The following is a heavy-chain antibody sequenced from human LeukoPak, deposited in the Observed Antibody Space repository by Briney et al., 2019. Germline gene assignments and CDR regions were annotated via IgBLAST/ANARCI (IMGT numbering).Heavy chain of an antibody. CDR2: ISGSGGST. CDR3: AKDAYYDSWSGYPYYFDY. V-gene: IGHV3-23*01. Sequence: GGSLRLSCAASGFTFSSYAMSWVRQAPGKGLEWVSAISGSGGSTYYADSVKGRFTISRDNSKNTLYLQMNSLRAEDTAVYYCAKDAYYDSWSGYPYYFDYWGQGTLVTVSS. D-gene: IGHD3-3*01. J-gene: IGHJ4*02. CDR1: GFTFSSYA.